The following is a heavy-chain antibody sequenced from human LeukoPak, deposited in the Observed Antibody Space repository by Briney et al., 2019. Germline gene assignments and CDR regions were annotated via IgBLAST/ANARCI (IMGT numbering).Heavy chain of an antibody. J-gene: IGHJ5*02. CDR3: AKDSRAAAGRGWFDP. V-gene: IGHV3-23*01. CDR1: GFTFSSYA. D-gene: IGHD6-13*01. CDR2: ISGSGGST. Sequence: PGGSLRLSCAASGFTFSSYAMSWVRQAPGKGLEWVSAISGSGGSTYYADSVKGRFTISRDNGKNSLYLQMNSLRAEDTALYYCAKDSRAAAGRGWFDPWGQGTLVTVSS.